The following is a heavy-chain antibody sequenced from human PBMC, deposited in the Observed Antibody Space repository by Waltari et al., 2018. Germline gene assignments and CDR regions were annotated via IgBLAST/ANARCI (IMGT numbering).Heavy chain of an antibody. V-gene: IGHV3-66*01. J-gene: IGHJ4*02. D-gene: IGHD6-19*01. CDR3: ARADSSGWYGFDY. CDR2: IYAGGTT. CDR1: GVSVRANY. Sequence: EVQLVESGGALVQPGGSLSISCSVCGVSVRANYVTCVRQVPGKGLEWLSVIYAGGTTFYADSVKDRFIVSRDNPKNTVYLQMNTLRPDDTAIYYCARADSSGWYGFDYWGQGTLVTVSS.